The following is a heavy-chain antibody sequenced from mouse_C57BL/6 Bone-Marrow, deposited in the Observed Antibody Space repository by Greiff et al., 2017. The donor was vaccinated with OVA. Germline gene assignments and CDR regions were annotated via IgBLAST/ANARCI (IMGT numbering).Heavy chain of an antibody. D-gene: IGHD2-2*01. CDR1: GYAFNSYW. CDR3: ARRGYAPLDY. Sequence: VQLQQSGAELVKPGASVKISCKASGYAFNSYWMNWVKQRPGKGLEWIGRIYPGDGDTNYNGKFKGKATLTADKSSSTAYMQLSSLTSEDSAVYFCARRGYAPLDYWGQGTTLTVSS. J-gene: IGHJ2*01. CDR2: IYPGDGDT. V-gene: IGHV1-80*01.